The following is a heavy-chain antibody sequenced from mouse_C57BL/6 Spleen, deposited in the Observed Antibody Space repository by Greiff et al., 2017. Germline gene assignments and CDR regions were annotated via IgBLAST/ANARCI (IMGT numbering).Heavy chain of an antibody. D-gene: IGHD2-4*01. CDR3: ARRYYDYDRDAMDY. CDR1: GFTFSDYG. CDR2: ISSGSSTI. J-gene: IGHJ4*01. V-gene: IGHV5-17*01. Sequence: EVQVVESGGGLVKPGGSLKLSCAASGFTFSDYGMHWVRQAPEKGLEWVAYISSGSSTIYYADTVKGRFTISRDNAKNTLFLQMTSLRSEDTAMYYCARRYYDYDRDAMDYWGQGTSVTVSS.